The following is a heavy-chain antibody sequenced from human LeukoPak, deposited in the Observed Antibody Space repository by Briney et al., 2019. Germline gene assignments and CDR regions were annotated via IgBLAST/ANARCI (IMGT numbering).Heavy chain of an antibody. CDR3: AREEGSSWYNWFDP. Sequence: GGSLRLSCAASGFTVSSNYMSWVRQAPGKGLEWVSVIYSGGSTYYADSVKGRFTIPRDNSKNTLFLQMNSLRAEDTAVYYCAREEGSSWYNWFDPWGQGTLVTVSS. J-gene: IGHJ5*02. CDR1: GFTVSSNY. D-gene: IGHD6-13*01. CDR2: IYSGGST. V-gene: IGHV3-66*01.